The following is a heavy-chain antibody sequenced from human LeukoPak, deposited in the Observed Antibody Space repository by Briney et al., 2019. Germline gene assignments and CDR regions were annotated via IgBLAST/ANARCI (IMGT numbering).Heavy chain of an antibody. V-gene: IGHV4-39*01. Sequence: SETLSLTCTVSGGSISSSSYYWGWIRQPPGKGLEWIGSIYYSGSTYYNPSLKSRVTISVDTSKNQFSLKLRSVTAADTAVYYCATIVVVITVEYYFDYWGQGTLVTVSS. J-gene: IGHJ4*02. CDR3: ATIVVVITVEYYFDY. CDR1: GGSISSSSYY. CDR2: IYYSGST. D-gene: IGHD3-22*01.